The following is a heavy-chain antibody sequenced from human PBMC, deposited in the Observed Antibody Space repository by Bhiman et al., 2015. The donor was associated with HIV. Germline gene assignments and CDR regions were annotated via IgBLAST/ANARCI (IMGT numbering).Heavy chain of an antibody. D-gene: IGHD3-10*01. J-gene: IGHJ5*02. CDR1: GFAAGFTFSDYG. CDR3: ARDAVTVVQGVISEPYNWFDP. CDR2: IWFDGSNK. V-gene: IGHV3-30*19. Sequence: QMQLVESGGGVVQPGRSLRLSCAASGFAAGFTFSDYGMHWVRQAPGKGLEWVALIWFDGSNKYYADSVKGRFTISRDNSKNTLYVQMNSLSAEDTAVYYCARDAVTVVQGVISEPYNWFDPWGQGTLVTVSS.